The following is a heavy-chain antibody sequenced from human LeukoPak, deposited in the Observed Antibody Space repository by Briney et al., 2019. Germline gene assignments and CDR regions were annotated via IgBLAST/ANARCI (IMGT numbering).Heavy chain of an antibody. V-gene: IGHV1-3*01. D-gene: IGHD3-3*01. CDR1: GYTFTSYA. J-gene: IGHJ4*02. CDR2: INAGNGNT. CDR3: AREKGVLRFFGY. Sequence: ASVTVSCTASGYTFTSYAMHWARQAPGQRLEWMGWINAGNGNTKYSQKFQGRVTITRDTSASTAYMELSSLRSEDTAVYYCAREKGVLRFFGYWGQGTLVTVSS.